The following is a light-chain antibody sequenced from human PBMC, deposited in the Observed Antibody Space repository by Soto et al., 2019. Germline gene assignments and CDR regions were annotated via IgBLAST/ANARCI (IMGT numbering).Light chain of an antibody. V-gene: IGLV2-14*02. CDR1: SGDVGSYNL. Sequence: QSALTQPASVSGSPGQSITIPCTGTSGDVGSYNLVSWYQQHPGKAPKLLIYEVTERPSGVPNRFSGSTSGTSASLAITGLQAEDEADYYCQSYDSSLSGSVFGTGTKVTVL. CDR2: EVT. J-gene: IGLJ1*01. CDR3: QSYDSSLSGSV.